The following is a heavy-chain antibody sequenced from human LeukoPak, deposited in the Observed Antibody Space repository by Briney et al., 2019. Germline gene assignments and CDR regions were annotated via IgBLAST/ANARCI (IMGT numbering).Heavy chain of an antibody. CDR3: ARDLGYCSSTSCYEVGWFDP. J-gene: IGHJ5*02. D-gene: IGHD2-2*01. Sequence: SETLSLTCTVSGGSISSGSYYWSWIQQPAGKGLEWIGRIYTSGSTNYNPSLKSRVTISVDTSKNQFSLKLSSVTAADTAVYYCARDLGYCSSTSCYEVGWFDPWGQGTLVTVSS. CDR1: GGSISSGSYY. V-gene: IGHV4-61*02. CDR2: IYTSGST.